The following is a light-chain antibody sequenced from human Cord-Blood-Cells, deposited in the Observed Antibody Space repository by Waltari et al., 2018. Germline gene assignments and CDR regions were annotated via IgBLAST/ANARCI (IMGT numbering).Light chain of an antibody. Sequence: QSVLTQPPSASGTPGQRVTISCSGSSSNIGSNTVNWYQQHPGTAPKLLIYSNNQRPSGVPDRFSGSKAGTSASLAISWLQSEDEADYYCAAWDDSLNGWVFGGGTKLTVL. J-gene: IGLJ3*02. CDR2: SNN. V-gene: IGLV1-44*01. CDR3: AAWDDSLNGWV. CDR1: SSNIGSNT.